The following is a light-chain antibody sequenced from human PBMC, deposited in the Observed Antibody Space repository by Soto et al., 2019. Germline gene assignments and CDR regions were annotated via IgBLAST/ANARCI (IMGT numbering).Light chain of an antibody. CDR3: QQLSFYPLT. Sequence: IQLTQSPPYLSASVGDRVTLTCRASQGMSSYLAWYRQKAGQAPKLLIYVTSTLQTGVPSRFSGSGSGTDFTLTISSLQPEDSATYYCQQLSFYPLTFGGGTKVEI. CDR1: QGMSSY. V-gene: IGKV1-9*01. J-gene: IGKJ4*01. CDR2: VTS.